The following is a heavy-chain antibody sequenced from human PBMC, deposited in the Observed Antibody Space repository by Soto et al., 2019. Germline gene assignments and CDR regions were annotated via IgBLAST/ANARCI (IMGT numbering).Heavy chain of an antibody. CDR1: GFTFSSYG. Sequence: GGSLRLSCSASGFTFSSYGMHWVRQAPGKGLEWVAVIWYDGSNKYYADSVKGRFTISRDNSKNTLYLQMNSLRAEDTAVYYCARGSVFWSGSPVNGMDVWGQGTTVTVSS. CDR3: ARGSVFWSGSPVNGMDV. CDR2: IWYDGSNK. D-gene: IGHD3-3*01. J-gene: IGHJ6*02. V-gene: IGHV3-33*01.